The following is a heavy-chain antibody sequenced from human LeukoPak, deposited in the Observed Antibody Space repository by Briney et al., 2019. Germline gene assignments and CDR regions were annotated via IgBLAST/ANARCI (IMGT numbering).Heavy chain of an antibody. J-gene: IGHJ4*02. CDR3: AKEYSSSSNDY. Sequence: GGSLRLSCAASGFTFSSYAMSWVRQAPGRGLEWVSGISGSGGSTYYADSVKGRFTISRDNSKNTLYLRMNSLRAEDTAVYCCAKEYSSSSNDYWGQGTLVTVSS. CDR2: ISGSGGST. CDR1: GFTFSSYA. V-gene: IGHV3-23*01. D-gene: IGHD6-6*01.